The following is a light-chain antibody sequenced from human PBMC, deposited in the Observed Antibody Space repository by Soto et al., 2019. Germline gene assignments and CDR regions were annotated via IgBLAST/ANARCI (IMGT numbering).Light chain of an antibody. J-gene: IGKJ4*01. V-gene: IGKV3-15*01. CDR1: QSVSSN. CDR2: VAS. CDR3: QQYNNWPPLT. Sequence: EIVMTQSTATLSVSPGERATLSCRASQSVSSNLAWYQQKPGQAPRLLIYVASTRATGLPARFSGSGCGTEVTLSISSLQSEDFAVYYCQQYNNWPPLTFGGGTKVEIK.